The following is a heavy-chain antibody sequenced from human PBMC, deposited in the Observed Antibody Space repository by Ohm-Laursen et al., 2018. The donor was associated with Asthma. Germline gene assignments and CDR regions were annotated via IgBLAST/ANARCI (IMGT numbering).Heavy chain of an antibody. CDR3: AKAMYGGYLGGQFDY. V-gene: IGHV3-11*01. D-gene: IGHD5-12*01. J-gene: IGHJ4*02. CDR1: GFTFSDYY. CDR2: LNSGSTI. Sequence: SLRLSCAASGFTFSDYYMSWIRQAPGKGLEWVSYLNSGSTIYYADSVKGRFTISRDNAKKSLYLQMNSLRAEDTAVYYCAKAMYGGYLGGQFDYWGQGTLVTVSS.